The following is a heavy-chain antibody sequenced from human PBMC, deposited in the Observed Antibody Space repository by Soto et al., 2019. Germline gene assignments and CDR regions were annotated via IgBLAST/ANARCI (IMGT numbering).Heavy chain of an antibody. J-gene: IGHJ4*02. D-gene: IGHD3-10*01. CDR2: ISWDGGST. Sequence: EVQLVESGGVVVQPGGSLRLSCAASGFTFDDYTMHWVRQAPGKGLEWVSLISWDGGSTYYADSVKGRFTISRDNSKNSLYLQMNSLRTEDTALYYCAKDIFWFGRRPTNFDHWGQGTLVTVSS. CDR1: GFTFDDYT. V-gene: IGHV3-43*01. CDR3: AKDIFWFGRRPTNFDH.